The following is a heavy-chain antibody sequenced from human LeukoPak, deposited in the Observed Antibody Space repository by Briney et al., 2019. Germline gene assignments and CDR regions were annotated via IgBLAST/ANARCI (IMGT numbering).Heavy chain of an antibody. Sequence: GRSLRLSCAASGFTFTSYGMHWVRQAPGKGLAWVAVISYDGSNKYYADSVTGRFTISRDNSKNTLYLQMNSLRAEHTAVYYCTGLSGQIRDWFDPWGQGTLVTVSS. D-gene: IGHD1-14*01. CDR2: ISYDGSNK. CDR3: TGLSGQIRDWFDP. J-gene: IGHJ5*02. V-gene: IGHV3-30*03. CDR1: GFTFTSYG.